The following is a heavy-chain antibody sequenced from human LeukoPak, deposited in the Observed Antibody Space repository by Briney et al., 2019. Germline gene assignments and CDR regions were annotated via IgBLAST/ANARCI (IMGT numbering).Heavy chain of an antibody. CDR2: IYYSGST. Sequence: SQTLSLTCTVSGGSISSGDYYWSWIRQPPGKGLEWIGYIYYSGSTYYNPSLKSQVTISVDTSKNQFSLKLSSVTAADTAVYYCARDEVGATTFDYWGQGTLVTVSS. CDR1: GGSISSGDYY. V-gene: IGHV4-30-4*08. D-gene: IGHD1-26*01. J-gene: IGHJ4*02. CDR3: ARDEVGATTFDY.